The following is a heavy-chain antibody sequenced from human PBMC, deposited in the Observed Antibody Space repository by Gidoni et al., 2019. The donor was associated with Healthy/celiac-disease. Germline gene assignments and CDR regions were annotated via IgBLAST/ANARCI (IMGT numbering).Heavy chain of an antibody. D-gene: IGHD6-13*01. V-gene: IGHV3-30*18. CDR3: AKDPRVKKKQQLSAGGNWFDP. Sequence: QVQLVESGGGVVQPGRSLRLSCAASGFTFSSYGMHWVRQAPGKGLEWVAVISYDGSNKYYADSVKGRFTISRDNSKNTLYLQMNSLRAEDTAVYYCAKDPRVKKKQQLSAGGNWFDPWGQGTLVTVSS. CDR2: ISYDGSNK. CDR1: GFTFSSYG. J-gene: IGHJ5*02.